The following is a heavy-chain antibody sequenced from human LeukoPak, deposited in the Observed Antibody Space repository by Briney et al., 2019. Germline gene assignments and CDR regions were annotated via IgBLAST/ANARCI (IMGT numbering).Heavy chain of an antibody. Sequence: GGSLRLSCAASGFTFSIYSMNWVRQAPGKGLEWVSSISSSSSYIYYADSVKGRFTISRDNAKNSLYLQMNNLRPEDTAVFYCARGQGYESYYYMDVWGKGTTVSVSS. D-gene: IGHD2-2*01. V-gene: IGHV3-21*01. CDR2: ISSSSSYI. CDR1: GFTFSIYS. CDR3: ARGQGYESYYYMDV. J-gene: IGHJ6*03.